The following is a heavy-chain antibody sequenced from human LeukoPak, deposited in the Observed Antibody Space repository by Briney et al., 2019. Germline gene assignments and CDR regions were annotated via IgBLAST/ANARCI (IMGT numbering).Heavy chain of an antibody. CDR3: VRDNSIADRGWWFDP. CDR1: GYTFTGYW. J-gene: IGHJ5*02. CDR2: IDPSGHIT. V-gene: IGHV1-46*01. D-gene: IGHD1-14*01. Sequence: ASVKVSCKASGYTFTGYWMHWVRQAPGQGLEWMGIIDPSGHITNSAQKFQGRLTVTRDTPTSTVYMELSSLRPDDTAVYYCVRDNSIADRGWWFDPWGQGTLVTVSS.